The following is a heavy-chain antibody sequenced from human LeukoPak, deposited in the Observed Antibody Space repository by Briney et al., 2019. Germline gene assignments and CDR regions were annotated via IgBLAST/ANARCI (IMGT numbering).Heavy chain of an antibody. Sequence: GASVKVSCKASGYSFTSYDINWVRQATGQGLEWMGWMNPNSDNTGYAQKFQGRVTMTRNTSISTAYMELSSLGSDGTAVYYCARARTPLIAAAGTHYYYGMDVWGQGTTVTVSS. D-gene: IGHD6-13*01. CDR3: ARARTPLIAAAGTHYYYGMDV. V-gene: IGHV1-8*01. CDR1: GYSFTSYD. CDR2: MNPNSDNT. J-gene: IGHJ6*02.